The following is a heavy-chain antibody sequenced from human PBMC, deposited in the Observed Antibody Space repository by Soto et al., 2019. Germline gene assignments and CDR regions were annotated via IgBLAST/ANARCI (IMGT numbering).Heavy chain of an antibody. CDR3: ATIGLKYDFWSGYFDY. Sequence: ASVKVSCKVSGYTLTELSMHWVRQAPGKGLEWMGGFDPEDGETIYAQKFQGRVTMTEDTSTDTAYMELSSLRSEDTAVYYCATIGLKYDFWSGYFDYWGQGTLVTVSS. CDR1: GYTLTELS. J-gene: IGHJ4*02. V-gene: IGHV1-24*01. CDR2: FDPEDGET. D-gene: IGHD3-3*01.